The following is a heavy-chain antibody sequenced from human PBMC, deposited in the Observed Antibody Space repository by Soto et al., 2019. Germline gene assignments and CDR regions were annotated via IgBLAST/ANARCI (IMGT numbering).Heavy chain of an antibody. CDR3: AKGXIDGYVLSWFXP. D-gene: IGHD5-12*01. CDR2: ICDDGSNK. CDR1: GFTFSSYG. Sequence: GGSLILSCAASGFTFSSYGMHWVRQAPGKGLEWVSVICDDGSNKYYADSVKGRFTISRDNSNNTLSLQLTSLRADDTAVYWCAKGXIDGYVLSWFXPWGQGTVVXVSS. V-gene: IGHV3-33*03. J-gene: IGHJ5*02.